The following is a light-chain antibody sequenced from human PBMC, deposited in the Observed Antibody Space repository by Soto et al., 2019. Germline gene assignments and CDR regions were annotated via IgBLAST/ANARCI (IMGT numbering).Light chain of an antibody. V-gene: IGKV1-5*03. CDR3: QQYSSYWT. CDR2: KTS. Sequence: DIQMTQSPSTVSASVGDRVTITCRASQSISGWLAWFQQKPGKAPKLLIHKTSTLESGVPSRFSGSGSGTEFTLPISSLQPDDFAVYYCQQYSSYWTFGQGTKVEI. J-gene: IGKJ1*01. CDR1: QSISGW.